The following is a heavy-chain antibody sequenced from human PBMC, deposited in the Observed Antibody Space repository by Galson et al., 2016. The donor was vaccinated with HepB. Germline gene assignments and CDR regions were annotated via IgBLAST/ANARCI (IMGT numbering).Heavy chain of an antibody. CDR2: ISAANGNT. V-gene: IGHV1-18*01. CDR1: GYAYTSYG. D-gene: IGHD3-3*01. CDR3: ARSSFGVSNP. J-gene: IGHJ5*02. Sequence: SVKVSCKASGYAYTSYGINWLRQAPGQGPEWMGWISAANGNTLYAPKFQGRVTLTTDKSTSTAYMELTSLKSDDTAVYYCARSSFGVSNPWGQGTLVTVSS.